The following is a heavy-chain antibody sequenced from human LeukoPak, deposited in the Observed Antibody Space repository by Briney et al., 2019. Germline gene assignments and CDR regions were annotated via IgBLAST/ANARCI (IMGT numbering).Heavy chain of an antibody. CDR1: GFTFGDYA. J-gene: IGHJ4*02. Sequence: PGGSLRPSCTASGFTFGDYAMSWVRQAPGKGLEWVAVISYDGSNKYYADSVKGRFTTSRDNAKNSLYLQMNSLRAEDTALYYCARVVGYYYDSSGYYGPYYFDYWGQGTLVTVSS. CDR2: ISYDGSNK. V-gene: IGHV3-30*04. D-gene: IGHD3-22*01. CDR3: ARVVGYYYDSSGYYGPYYFDY.